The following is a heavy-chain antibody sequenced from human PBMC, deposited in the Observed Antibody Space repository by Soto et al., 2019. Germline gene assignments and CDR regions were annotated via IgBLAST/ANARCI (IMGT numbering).Heavy chain of an antibody. CDR1: GFTFNNYA. CDR3: AKDRLGGNFDY. CDR2: ISGTGGST. J-gene: IGHJ4*02. Sequence: PGGSLRLSCAASGFTFNNYAMNWVRQAPGKGLEWVATISGTGGSTYYADSVKGRFTISRDNSKNTLYLQMNSPRVEDTAVYYCAKDRLGGNFDYWGQGTQVTVSS. V-gene: IGHV3-23*01.